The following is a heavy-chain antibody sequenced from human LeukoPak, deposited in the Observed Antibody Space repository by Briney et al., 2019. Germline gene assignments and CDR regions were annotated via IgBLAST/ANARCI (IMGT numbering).Heavy chain of an antibody. CDR1: GYTFTGYY. V-gene: IGHV1-2*02. Sequence: ASVKVSCKASGYTFTGYYMHWARQAPGQGLEWMGWINPNSGGTNYAQKFQGRVTMTRDTSISTAYMELSRLRSDDTAVYYCARDHEAGYYDSSGYPPHFDYWGQGTLVTVSS. J-gene: IGHJ4*02. CDR2: INPNSGGT. CDR3: ARDHEAGYYDSSGYPPHFDY. D-gene: IGHD3-22*01.